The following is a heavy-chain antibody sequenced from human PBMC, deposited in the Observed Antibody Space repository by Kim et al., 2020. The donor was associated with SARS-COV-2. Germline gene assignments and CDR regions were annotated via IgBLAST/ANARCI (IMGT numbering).Heavy chain of an antibody. D-gene: IGHD3-10*01. CDR3: SRDVPPTVLRGVKYYYYYGMDV. Sequence: GGSLRLSCAASGFTFSSNYMSWVRQAPGKGLEWVSVIYSGGSTYYSDSFMGRFTISRDNSKNTLYLQMNSLRAEDTAVYYCSRDVPPTVLRGVKYYYYYGMDVWGQGTTVTVSS. V-gene: IGHV3-66*01. J-gene: IGHJ6*02. CDR2: IYSGGST. CDR1: GFTFSSNY.